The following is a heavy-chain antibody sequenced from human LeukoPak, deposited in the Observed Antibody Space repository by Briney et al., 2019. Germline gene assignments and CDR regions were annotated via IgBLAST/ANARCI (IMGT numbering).Heavy chain of an antibody. D-gene: IGHD2-2*01. V-gene: IGHV3-23*01. CDR1: GFTFSSYA. CDR2: ISGSGGST. CDR3: AKVIVPAARALSYYYGMDV. Sequence: GGSLRLSCAASGFTFSSYAMSWVRQAPGKGLEWVSAISGSGGSTYYADSVKGRFTISRDNSKNTLYLQMNSLRAEDTAVYYCAKVIVPAARALSYYYGMDVWGQGTMVTVSS. J-gene: IGHJ6*02.